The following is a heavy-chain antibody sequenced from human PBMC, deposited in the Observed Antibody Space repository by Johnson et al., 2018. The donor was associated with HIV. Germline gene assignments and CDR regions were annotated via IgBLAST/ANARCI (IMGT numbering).Heavy chain of an antibody. Sequence: QMQLVESGGGVVQPGRSLRLSCAASGFTFSRYAMHCVRQAPGKGLEWVAVISYDGTNQYYADSVKGRFTISRDNSKNTLYLQMNSLRAEDTAVYYCARDDGGGGDAFDIWGQGTMVTVSS. CDR2: ISYDGTNQ. V-gene: IGHV3-30*04. J-gene: IGHJ3*02. CDR3: ARDDGGGGDAFDI. CDR1: GFTFSRYA. D-gene: IGHD2-15*01.